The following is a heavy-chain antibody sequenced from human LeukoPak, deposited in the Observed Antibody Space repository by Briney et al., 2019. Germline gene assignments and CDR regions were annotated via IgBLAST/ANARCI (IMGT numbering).Heavy chain of an antibody. Sequence: GGSLRLSCAASGFTFSDYYMSWIRQAPGKGLEWVSYISSSGSTIYYADSVKGRFTISRDNAKNSLYLQMNNLRAEDTAVYYCARDWHDYGDYLYNWFDPWGQGTLVTVSS. CDR2: ISSSGSTI. D-gene: IGHD4-17*01. CDR1: GFTFSDYY. J-gene: IGHJ5*02. V-gene: IGHV3-11*04. CDR3: ARDWHDYGDYLYNWFDP.